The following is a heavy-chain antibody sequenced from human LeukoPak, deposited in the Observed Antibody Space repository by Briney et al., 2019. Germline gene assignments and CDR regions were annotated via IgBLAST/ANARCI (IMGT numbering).Heavy chain of an antibody. CDR2: TYPGDSDT. J-gene: IGHJ4*02. CDR3: ATYHYQWELRTETRNQFDY. D-gene: IGHD1-26*01. CDR1: GYSFTSYW. Sequence: GESLKISCKGSGYSFTSYWIGWVRQMPGKGLEWMEITYPGDSDTRYSPSFQGQVTISADKSISTSSLQWSGLKASDTAMYYCATYHYQWELRTETRNQFDYWGQGTLVTVSS. V-gene: IGHV5-51*01.